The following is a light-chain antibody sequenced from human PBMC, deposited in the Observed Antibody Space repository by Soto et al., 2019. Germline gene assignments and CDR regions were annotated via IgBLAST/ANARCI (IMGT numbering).Light chain of an antibody. CDR2: GAS. CDR3: QQYGSSPLT. V-gene: IGKV3-20*01. J-gene: IGKJ4*01. Sequence: EIVLTQSPGTLSLSPGERATLSCRASQSVSSSYLAWYQQKPGQAPRLLIYGASSRATGIPDRFSGSGSGTDFTLNSSRLEPEDFAVYYCQQYGSSPLTFGGGTKVEIK. CDR1: QSVSSSY.